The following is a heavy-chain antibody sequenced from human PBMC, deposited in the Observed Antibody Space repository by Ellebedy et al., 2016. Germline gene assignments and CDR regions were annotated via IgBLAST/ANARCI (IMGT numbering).Heavy chain of an antibody. J-gene: IGHJ4*02. D-gene: IGHD4-17*01. CDR1: GFTFRDYA. Sequence: GGSLRLSCTASGFTFRDYAISWVRQAPGKGLEWVSDVSTNGGRTHYADSVKGRFTISRDNSKSTVYLQMNSLRAEDTAVYYCAKDGNSVTTYFDSWGLGTLVAVSS. CDR2: VSTNGGRT. V-gene: IGHV3-23*01. CDR3: AKDGNSVTTYFDS.